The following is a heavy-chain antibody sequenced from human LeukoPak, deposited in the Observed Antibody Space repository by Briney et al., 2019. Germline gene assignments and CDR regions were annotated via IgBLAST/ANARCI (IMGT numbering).Heavy chain of an antibody. CDR2: SSAYNGDT. Sequence: ASVKVSCKASGYVFASYGITWMRQAPGQGPEWMGWSSAYNGDTNYAQKFQDRLTMTTDTSTATAHMELRSLTSDDTAVYYCARDHGLRDGYIPGFDYWGQGTLVTVSS. D-gene: IGHD5-24*01. CDR1: GYVFASYG. V-gene: IGHV1-18*01. J-gene: IGHJ4*02. CDR3: ARDHGLRDGYIPGFDY.